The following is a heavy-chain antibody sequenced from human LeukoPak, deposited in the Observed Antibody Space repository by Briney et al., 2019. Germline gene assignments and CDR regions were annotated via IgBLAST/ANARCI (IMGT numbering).Heavy chain of an antibody. D-gene: IGHD6-19*01. CDR1: GYSFTSYW. V-gene: IGHV5-10-1*01. CDR2: IDPSDSYT. CDR3: ARPSSGWYVLDY. Sequence: GESLKISCKGSGYSFTSYWISGVRQMPGKGLEWMGRIDPSDSYTNYSPSFQGHVTISADKSISTAYLQWSSLKASDTAMYYCARPSSGWYVLDYWGQGTLVTVSS. J-gene: IGHJ4*02.